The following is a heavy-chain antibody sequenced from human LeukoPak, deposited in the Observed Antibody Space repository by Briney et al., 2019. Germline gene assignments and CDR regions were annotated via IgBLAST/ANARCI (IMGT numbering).Heavy chain of an antibody. CDR1: GGSLSNYY. J-gene: IGHJ5*02. V-gene: IGHV4-34*01. CDR2: INHSGST. CDR3: ARGPASGSNFAWYDP. D-gene: IGHD3-10*01. Sequence: SETLSLTCAVYGGSLSNYYWSWIRQPPGKGLEWIGEINHSGSTNYNPSLKSRVTISVDMSKNQFSLELSFVTAADTAVYYCARGPASGSNFAWYDPWGQGTLVTVSS.